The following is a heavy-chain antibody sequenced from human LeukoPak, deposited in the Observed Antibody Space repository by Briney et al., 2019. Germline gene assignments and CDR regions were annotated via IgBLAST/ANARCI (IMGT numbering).Heavy chain of an antibody. V-gene: IGHV3-74*01. CDR1: GFTFSSYW. Sequence: QPGGSLRLSCAASGFTFSSYWMHWVRQAPGKGLVWVSRINTDGSITNYADSVKGRFTISRDNAKNTLYLQMNSLRAEDTAVYYCAKDAQIYSTYDWRWFDPWGQGTLVTVSS. CDR3: AKDAQIYSTYDWRWFDP. J-gene: IGHJ5*02. D-gene: IGHD4-11*01. CDR2: INTDGSIT.